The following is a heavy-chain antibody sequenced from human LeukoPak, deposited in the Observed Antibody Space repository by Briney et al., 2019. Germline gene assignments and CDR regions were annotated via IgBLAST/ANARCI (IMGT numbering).Heavy chain of an antibody. CDR2: ISYDGSNK. Sequence: PGGSLRLSCAASGFTFSSYAMHWVRQAPGKGLEWVAVISYDGSNKYYADSVKGRLTISRDNSKNTLYLQMNSLRAEDTAVYYCAREASGSYSFDYWGQGTLVTVSS. CDR3: AREASGSYSFDY. CDR1: GFTFSSYA. D-gene: IGHD1-26*01. J-gene: IGHJ4*02. V-gene: IGHV3-30-3*01.